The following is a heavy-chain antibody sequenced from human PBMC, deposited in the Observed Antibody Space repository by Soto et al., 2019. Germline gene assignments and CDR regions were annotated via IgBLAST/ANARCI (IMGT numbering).Heavy chain of an antibody. CDR1: GGSVSNKTYY. J-gene: IGHJ4*02. CDR2: VYYSGTT. CDR3: ARTTAVPNTLRSRYFFDY. D-gene: IGHD4-17*01. V-gene: IGHV4-61*01. Sequence: SETLSLTCSVSGGSVSNKTYYWSWIRQPPGKRLEWIGHVYYSGTTNYNPSLKSRVTISVDLSKNQFSLRLSSVTTADTALYYCARTTAVPNTLRSRYFFDYWGQGTLVTVSS.